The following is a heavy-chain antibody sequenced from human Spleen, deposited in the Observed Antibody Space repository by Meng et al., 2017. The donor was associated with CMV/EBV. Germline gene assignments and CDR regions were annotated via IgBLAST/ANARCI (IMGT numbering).Heavy chain of an antibody. V-gene: IGHV2-26*01. CDR3: ARIQHLGSVGATIDY. J-gene: IGHJ4*02. CDR1: GFSLSNARMG. D-gene: IGHD1-26*01. CDR2: IFSNDEK. Sequence: SGPTLVQPTETRTLTCTVSGFSLSNARMGVSWIRQPPGKALEWLAHIFSNDEKSYSPSLKSRLTISKDTSKSQVVLTMTNMDPVDTATYYCARIQHLGSVGATIDYWGQGTLVTVSS.